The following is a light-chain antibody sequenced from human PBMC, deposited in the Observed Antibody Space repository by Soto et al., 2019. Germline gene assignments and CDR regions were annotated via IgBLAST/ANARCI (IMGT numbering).Light chain of an antibody. CDR1: QSVTSRY. V-gene: IGKV3-20*01. J-gene: IGKJ1*01. CDR3: QQYGSSPWT. Sequence: EIVLTQSPGTLSLSPGERATLSCRASQSVTSRYLALYQQKPGQAPRLLIYGASSRATGIPDRFSGSGSETDFTLTISRLEPEDFAVYYCQQYGSSPWTFGQGTKVEVK. CDR2: GAS.